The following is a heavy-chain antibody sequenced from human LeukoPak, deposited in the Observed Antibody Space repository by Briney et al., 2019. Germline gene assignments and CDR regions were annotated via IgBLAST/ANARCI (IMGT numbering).Heavy chain of an antibody. CDR2: INPSGGST. D-gene: IGHD2-15*01. Sequence: GASVKVSCKASGYTFTSYYIHWVRQAPGRGLEWMGIINPSGGSTTYAQNFQGRVTMTRDTSTSTAYMELRSLRSDDTAVYYCARMYCSGGSCWDYWGQGTLVTVSS. J-gene: IGHJ4*02. CDR3: ARMYCSGGSCWDY. CDR1: GYTFTSYY. V-gene: IGHV1-46*01.